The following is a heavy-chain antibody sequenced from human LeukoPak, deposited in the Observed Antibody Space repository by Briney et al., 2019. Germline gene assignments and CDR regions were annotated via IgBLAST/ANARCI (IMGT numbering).Heavy chain of an antibody. D-gene: IGHD3-10*01. CDR1: GFTFSSYA. J-gene: IGHJ3*02. CDR2: ISGSGGST. CDR3: ARNYMVRGVSDAFDI. Sequence: GGSLRLSCAASGFTFSSYALSWVRQPPGKGLEWVSAISGSGGSTYYADSVKGRFTISRDNSKNTLYLQMNSLRAEDTAVYYCARNYMVRGVSDAFDIWGQGQWSPSLQ. V-gene: IGHV3-23*01.